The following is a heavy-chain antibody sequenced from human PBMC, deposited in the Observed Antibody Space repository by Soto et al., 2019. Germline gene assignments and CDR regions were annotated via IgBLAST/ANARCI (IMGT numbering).Heavy chain of an antibody. J-gene: IGHJ6*02. CDR2: ISGTGDST. CDR1: GFTFRSYP. V-gene: IGHV3-23*01. D-gene: IGHD6-13*01. CDR3: AKDPYASAGATGPYAMDV. Sequence: PGGSLRLSCAASGFTFRSYPMSWVRQAPGKGLEWVSAISGTGDSTYYAESVKGRFIISRDNSKNTLFLQMNSLRVEDTAVYYCAKDPYASAGATGPYAMDVSGQGTTVTVSS.